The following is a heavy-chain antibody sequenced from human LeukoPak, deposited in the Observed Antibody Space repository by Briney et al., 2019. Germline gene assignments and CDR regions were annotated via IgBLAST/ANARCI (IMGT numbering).Heavy chain of an antibody. J-gene: IGHJ3*01. CDR3: ARLKVEMATIS. Sequence: SETLSLTCTVSGGSISSYYWSWIRQPAGKGLEWIGRIYTSGSTYYNPSLKSRVTISVDTSKNQFSLKLSSVTAADTAVYYCARLKVEMATISWGQGTMVTVSS. V-gene: IGHV4-4*07. D-gene: IGHD5-24*01. CDR1: GGSISSYY. CDR2: IYTSGST.